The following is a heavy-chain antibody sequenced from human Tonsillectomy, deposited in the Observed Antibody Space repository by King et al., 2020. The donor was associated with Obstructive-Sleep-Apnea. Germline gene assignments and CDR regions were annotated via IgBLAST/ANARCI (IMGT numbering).Heavy chain of an antibody. Sequence: QLVQSGAEVKKPGASVKVSCKVSGYTLTELSMHWVRQAPGKGLEWLGGFDPEDDETIYAQKFQGRVTMTEDTSTNTAYMELSSLRSEDTAVYYCATLLTAAGTGWGDAFDIWGQGTIVTVSS. CDR3: ATLLTAAGTGWGDAFDI. CDR2: FDPEDDET. V-gene: IGHV1-24*01. J-gene: IGHJ3*02. CDR1: GYTLTELS. D-gene: IGHD6-13*01.